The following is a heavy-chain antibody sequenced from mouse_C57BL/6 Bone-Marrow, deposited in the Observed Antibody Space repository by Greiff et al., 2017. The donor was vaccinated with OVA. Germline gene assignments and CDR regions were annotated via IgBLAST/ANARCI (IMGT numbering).Heavy chain of an antibody. Sequence: QVQLQQPGAELVRPGSSVKLSCKASGYTFTSYWMHWVKQRPIQGLEWIGNIDPSDSETHYNQKFKDKATLTVDKSSSTAYMQLSSLTSEDSAVYYCARSDIITTVVADWYFDVWGTGTTVTVSS. CDR1: GYTFTSYW. J-gene: IGHJ1*03. CDR2: IDPSDSET. V-gene: IGHV1-52*01. CDR3: ARSDIITTVVADWYFDV. D-gene: IGHD1-1*01.